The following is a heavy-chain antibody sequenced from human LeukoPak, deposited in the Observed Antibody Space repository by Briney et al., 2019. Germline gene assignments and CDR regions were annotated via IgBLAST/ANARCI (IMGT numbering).Heavy chain of an antibody. D-gene: IGHD5-12*01. J-gene: IGHJ4*02. CDR3: ARHSATRGSGYNGVGY. CDR2: IYPDDSDT. V-gene: IGHV5-51*01. Sequence: GESLKISCQGPGYSFPNYWIGWVRQMPGKGLEWMGIIYPDDSDTRYSPSFQGQVTISVDKSISTAYLQWSSLKASDTAMYYCARHSATRGSGYNGVGYWGQGTLVTVSS. CDR1: GYSFPNYW.